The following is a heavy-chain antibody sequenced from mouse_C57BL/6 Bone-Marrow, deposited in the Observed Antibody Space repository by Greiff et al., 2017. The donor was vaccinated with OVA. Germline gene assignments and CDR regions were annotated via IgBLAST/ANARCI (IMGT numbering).Heavy chain of an antibody. CDR1: GYTFTDYY. J-gene: IGHJ1*03. V-gene: IGHV1-19*01. CDR2: INPYNGGT. CDR3: ARSVITTVVVYWYFDV. Sequence: EVQLQESGPVLVKPGASVKMSCKASGYTFTDYYMNWVKQSHGKSLEWIGVINPYNGGTSYNQKFKGKATLTVDKSSSTAYMELNSLTSEDSAVYYCARSVITTVVVYWYFDVWGTGTTVTVSS. D-gene: IGHD1-1*01.